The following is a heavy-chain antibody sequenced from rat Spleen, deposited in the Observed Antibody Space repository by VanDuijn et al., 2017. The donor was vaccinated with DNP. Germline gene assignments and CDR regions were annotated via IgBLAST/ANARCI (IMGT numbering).Heavy chain of an antibody. D-gene: IGHD1-2*01. V-gene: IGHV2-19*01. J-gene: IGHJ4*01. Sequence: QVQLKESGPGMVQPSQTLSLTCTVSGFSLTDYSVHWVRQPPGKVLEWIAAISSGGSTYYNSALKSRLSISRDTSKSQVFLKMNSLQTEDTAIYYCTRDIYDYAMDAWGQGTSVTVSS. CDR1: GFSLTDYS. CDR3: TRDIYDYAMDA. CDR2: ISSGGST.